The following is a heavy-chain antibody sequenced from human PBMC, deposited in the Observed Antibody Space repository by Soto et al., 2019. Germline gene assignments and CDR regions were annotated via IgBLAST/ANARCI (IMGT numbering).Heavy chain of an antibody. CDR1: GFTFSSYS. V-gene: IGHV3-21*01. CDR2: ISSSSSYI. Sequence: PGGSLRLSCAASGFTFSSYSMNWVRQAPGKGLEWVSSISSSSSYIYYADSVKGRFTISRDNAKNSLYLQMNSLRAEDTAVYYCARDASRYSSSWSPQWFDPWGQGTLVTVSS. CDR3: ARDASRYSSSWSPQWFDP. D-gene: IGHD6-13*01. J-gene: IGHJ5*02.